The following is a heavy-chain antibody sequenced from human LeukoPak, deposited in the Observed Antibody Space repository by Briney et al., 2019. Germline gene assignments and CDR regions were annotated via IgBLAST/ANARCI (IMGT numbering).Heavy chain of an antibody. V-gene: IGHV4-61*05. CDR3: ARGPPPDFDY. CDR2: IYYSGST. CDR1: GGSISSSSYY. J-gene: IGHJ4*02. Sequence: PSETLSLTCTVSGGSISSSSYYWGWIRQPPGKGLEWIGYIYYSGSTNYNPSLKSRVTISVDTSKNQFSLKLSSVTAADTAVYYCARGPPPDFDYWGQGTLVTVSS.